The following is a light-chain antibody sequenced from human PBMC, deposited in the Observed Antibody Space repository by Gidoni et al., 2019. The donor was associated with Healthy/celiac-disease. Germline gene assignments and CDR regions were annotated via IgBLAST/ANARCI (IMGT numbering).Light chain of an antibody. J-gene: IGLJ2*01. CDR1: SSDVGGYNY. CDR2: DVS. Sequence: QSALTQPASVSGSPGQSITISCTVTSSDVGGYNYVSWYPQHPGKAPKLMIYDVSNRPSGVSNRFSGSKSGNTASLTISGLQAEDEADYYCSSYTSSNVVFGGGTKLTVL. V-gene: IGLV2-14*01. CDR3: SSYTSSNVV.